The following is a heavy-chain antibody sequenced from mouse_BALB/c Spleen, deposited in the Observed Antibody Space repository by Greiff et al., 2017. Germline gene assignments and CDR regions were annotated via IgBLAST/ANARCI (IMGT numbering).Heavy chain of an antibody. J-gene: IGHJ3*01. V-gene: IGHV2-9*02. Sequence: QVQLKESGPGLVAPSQSLSITCTVSGFSLTSYGVHWVRQPPGKGLEWLGVIWAGGSTNYNSALMSRLSISKDNSKSQVFLKMNSLQTDDTAMYYCARLRSFAYWGQGTLVTVSA. CDR1: GFSLTSYG. CDR2: IWAGGST. D-gene: IGHD1-1*01. CDR3: ARLRSFAY.